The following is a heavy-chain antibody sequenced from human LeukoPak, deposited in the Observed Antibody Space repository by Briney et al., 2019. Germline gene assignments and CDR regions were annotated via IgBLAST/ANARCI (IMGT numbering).Heavy chain of an antibody. Sequence: ASVKVSCKASGYTFTGYYMHWVRQAPGQGLEWMGWINPNSGGTNYAQKFQGRVTMTRDTSISTAYMELSRLRSDDTAVYYCARVRHLDYYDSSGYYAFDIWGQETMVTVSS. J-gene: IGHJ3*02. D-gene: IGHD3-22*01. CDR1: GYTFTGYY. CDR2: INPNSGGT. V-gene: IGHV1-2*02. CDR3: ARVRHLDYYDSSGYYAFDI.